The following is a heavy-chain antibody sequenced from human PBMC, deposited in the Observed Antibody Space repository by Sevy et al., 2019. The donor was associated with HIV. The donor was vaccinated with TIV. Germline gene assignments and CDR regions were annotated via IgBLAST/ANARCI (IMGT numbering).Heavy chain of an antibody. D-gene: IGHD3-22*01. J-gene: IGHJ4*02. Sequence: GSLRLSCAASGFTFSSYAMSWVRQAPGKGLEWVSAISGSGGSTYYADSVKGRFTISRDNSENTLYLQMNSLRAEDTAVYYCAKVGGSSGYYYVGYWGQGTLVTVSS. CDR2: ISGSGGST. CDR1: GFTFSSYA. V-gene: IGHV3-23*01. CDR3: AKVGGSSGYYYVGY.